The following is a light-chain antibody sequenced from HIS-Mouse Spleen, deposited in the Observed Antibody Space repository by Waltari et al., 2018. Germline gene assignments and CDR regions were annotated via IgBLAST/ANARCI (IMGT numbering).Light chain of an antibody. Sequence: SYELTQPPSVSVSPGQTARITCSGDAFPKKYAYSYQKKSGQAPVLVIYEDSKRPSGIPERFSGSSSGTMATLTISGAQVEDEADYYCYSTDSSGNHRVFGGGTKLTVL. V-gene: IGLV3-10*01. CDR3: YSTDSSGNHRV. CDR2: EDS. J-gene: IGLJ2*01. CDR1: AFPKKY.